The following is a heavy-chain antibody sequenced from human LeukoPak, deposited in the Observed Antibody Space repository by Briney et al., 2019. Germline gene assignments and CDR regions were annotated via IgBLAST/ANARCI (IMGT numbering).Heavy chain of an antibody. CDR1: GFTVSSNY. D-gene: IGHD2-8*01. Sequence: PGGSLRLSCAASGFTVSSNYMSWVRQAPGKGLEWVSVIYSGGGTNYADSVKGRFTISRDDSKNTVYLQMNSLRAEDTAVYYCARDTNTKNWGQGTLVTVSS. J-gene: IGHJ4*02. V-gene: IGHV3-66*01. CDR3: ARDTNTKN. CDR2: IYSGGGT.